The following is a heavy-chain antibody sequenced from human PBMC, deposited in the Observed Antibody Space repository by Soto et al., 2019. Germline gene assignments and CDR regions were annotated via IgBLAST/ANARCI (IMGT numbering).Heavy chain of an antibody. V-gene: IGHV5-51*01. J-gene: IGHJ6*02. D-gene: IGHD2-2*01. Sequence: PGESLKISCKGSGYTFNTYWIGWVRQMPGKGLEWMGFIYPGDSDTTYSPSFQGQVTISADKSISTAYLQWSSLKASDTAMYYCARSSNTAPYCSSTSCPSYYYYGMDVWGQGTTVTVSS. CDR1: GYTFNTYW. CDR3: ARSSNTAPYCSSTSCPSYYYYGMDV. CDR2: IYPGDSDT.